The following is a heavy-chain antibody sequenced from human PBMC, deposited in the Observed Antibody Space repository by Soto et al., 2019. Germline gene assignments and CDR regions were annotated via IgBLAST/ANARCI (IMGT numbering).Heavy chain of an antibody. D-gene: IGHD2-15*01. J-gene: IGHJ3*02. V-gene: IGHV1-46*01. CDR3: ARSHCSGGGCYLGALDI. CDR2: INPSGGAT. CDR1: GYTFINFF. Sequence: ASVKVSCKASGYTFINFFIHWARQAPGQGLEWVGIINPSGGATTYPQKFQGRVTMTRDTSTSTVYMDVSSLRFDDTAVYYCARSHCSGGGCYLGALDIWGQGTMVTV.